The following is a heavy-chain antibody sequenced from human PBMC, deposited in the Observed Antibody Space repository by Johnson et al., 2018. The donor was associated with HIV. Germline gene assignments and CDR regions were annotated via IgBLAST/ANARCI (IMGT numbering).Heavy chain of an antibody. CDR1: GFTFSSYG. V-gene: IGHV3-30*03. CDR2: ISYDGSDK. J-gene: IGHJ3*02. D-gene: IGHD5-18*01. Sequence: QVQLVESGGGVVQPGRSLRLSCAASGFTFSSYGIHWVRQAPGKGLEWVAFISYDGSDKDYADSVKGRFTISRDNSKNTLYLQMNSLSAEDTAVYYCARGGIRGYSYGPGAFDIWGQGTMVTVSS. CDR3: ARGGIRGYSYGPGAFDI.